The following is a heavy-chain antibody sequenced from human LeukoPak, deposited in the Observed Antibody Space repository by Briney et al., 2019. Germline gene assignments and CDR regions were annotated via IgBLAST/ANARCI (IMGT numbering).Heavy chain of an antibody. CDR3: ARGVRYCSGGSCYSARIDY. J-gene: IGHJ4*02. CDR1: GGSFSGYY. Sequence: PSETLSLTCAVYGGSFSGYYWSWIRQPPGKGLEWIGEISHSGSTNYNPSLKSRVTISVDTSKNQFSLKLSPVTAADTAVYYCARGVRYCSGGSCYSARIDYWGQGTLVTVSS. CDR2: ISHSGST. V-gene: IGHV4-34*01. D-gene: IGHD2-15*01.